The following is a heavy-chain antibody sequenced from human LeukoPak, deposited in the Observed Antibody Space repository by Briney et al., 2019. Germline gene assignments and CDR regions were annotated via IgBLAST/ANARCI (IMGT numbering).Heavy chain of an antibody. CDR2: IIPIFGTA. Sequence: SVKVSCKASGGTFSSYAISWVRQAPGQGLEWMGGIIPIFGTANYAQKFQGRVTITADESTSTAYMELSSLRSEDTAVYYCASSSPGSMVRGVIMVYFDYWGQGTLVTVSS. CDR3: ASSSPGSMVRGVIMVYFDY. CDR1: GGTFSSYA. V-gene: IGHV1-69*13. J-gene: IGHJ4*02. D-gene: IGHD3-10*01.